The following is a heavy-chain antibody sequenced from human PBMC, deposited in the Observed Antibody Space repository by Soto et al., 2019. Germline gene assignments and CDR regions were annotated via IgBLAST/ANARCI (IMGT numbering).Heavy chain of an antibody. CDR2: ISWIGGGI. CDR3: AKGTGYCSGGSCYSQAYYYYYYMDV. V-gene: IGHV3-9*01. Sequence: EVQLVESGGGLVQPGRSLRLSCAASGFTFDDYAMHWVRQAPGKGLEWVSGISWIGGGIGYADSVKGRFTISRDNAKNSLYLQMNSLRAEDTALYYCAKGTGYCSGGSCYSQAYYYYYYMDVWGKGTTVTVSS. D-gene: IGHD2-15*01. CDR1: GFTFDDYA. J-gene: IGHJ6*03.